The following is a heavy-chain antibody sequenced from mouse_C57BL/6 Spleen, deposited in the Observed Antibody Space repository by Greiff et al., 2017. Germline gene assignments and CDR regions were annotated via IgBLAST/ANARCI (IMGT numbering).Heavy chain of an antibody. V-gene: IGHV1-53*01. J-gene: IGHJ4*01. CDR2: INPSNGGT. D-gene: IGHD1-1*01. Sequence: QVQLKESGTELVKPGASVKLSCKASGYTFTSYWMHWVKQRPGQGLVWIGNINPSNGGTNYNEKFKSKATLTVDKSSSTAYMQHSSLTSEDATVYYCARGDTTVVAYYAIDYRGQITSVTVSS. CDR1: GYTFTSYW. CDR3: ARGDTTVVAYYAIDY.